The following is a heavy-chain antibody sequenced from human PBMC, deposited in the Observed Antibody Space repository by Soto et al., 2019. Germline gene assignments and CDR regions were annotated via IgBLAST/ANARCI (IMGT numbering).Heavy chain of an antibody. CDR3: ARDPEYCSGGSCYWGGYYYYYGMDV. CDR2: INSDGSST. D-gene: IGHD2-15*01. Sequence: PGGSLRLSCAASGFTFSSYWMHWVRQAPGKGLVWVSRINSDGSSTSYADSVKGRFTISRDNAKNTLYLQMNSLRAEDTAVYYCARDPEYCSGGSCYWGGYYYYYGMDVWGQGTTVTVSS. J-gene: IGHJ6*02. V-gene: IGHV3-74*01. CDR1: GFTFSSYW.